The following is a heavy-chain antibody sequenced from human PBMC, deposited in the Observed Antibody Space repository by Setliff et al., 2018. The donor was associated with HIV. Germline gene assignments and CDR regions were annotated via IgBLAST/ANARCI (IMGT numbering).Heavy chain of an antibody. J-gene: IGHJ6*02. Sequence: PGGSLRLSCAASGLTFSSHGMHWVRQAPGKGLEWVAFIRYDGSNKYYADSVKGRFTISRDNSKNTLYLQMNSLRAEDTAVYYCAKDFIWFGEYYYYGMDVWGQGTTVTVSS. V-gene: IGHV3-30*02. CDR2: IRYDGSNK. CDR1: GLTFSSHG. CDR3: AKDFIWFGEYYYYGMDV. D-gene: IGHD3-10*01.